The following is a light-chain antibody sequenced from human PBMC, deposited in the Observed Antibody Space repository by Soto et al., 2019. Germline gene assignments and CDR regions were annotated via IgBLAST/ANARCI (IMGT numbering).Light chain of an antibody. V-gene: IGKV3-11*01. CDR2: DAS. Sequence: EVVLTQSPATLSLSPGETATLSCRASQSVSSYLAWYQQKPGQAPRLLIYDASKTATGIPARFSGSGSGTDFTLTISSLEPEDGAVYYCQQRSGWPPSLTFGGGTKVEIK. J-gene: IGKJ4*01. CDR1: QSVSSY. CDR3: QQRSGWPPSLT.